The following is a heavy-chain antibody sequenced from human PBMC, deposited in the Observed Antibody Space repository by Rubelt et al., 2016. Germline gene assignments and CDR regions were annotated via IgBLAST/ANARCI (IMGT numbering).Heavy chain of an antibody. CDR1: GYSISSGYY. V-gene: IGHV4-38-2*02. Sequence: QVQLQESGPGLVKPSETLSLTCTVSGYSISSGYYWGWIRQPPGKGLEWIGSIYYSGSTYYNPSLKSRVTISVDTSKNQFSLKLTSVTAEDTALYYCARGDYEDSPREFDYWGQGTQVTVSS. D-gene: IGHD3-22*01. CDR3: ARGDYEDSPREFDY. CDR2: IYYSGST. J-gene: IGHJ4*02.